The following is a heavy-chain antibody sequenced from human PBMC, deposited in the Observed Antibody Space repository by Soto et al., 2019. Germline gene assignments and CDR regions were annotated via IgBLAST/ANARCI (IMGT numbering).Heavy chain of an antibody. V-gene: IGHV4-39*01. Sequence: TSETLSLTCTVSGGSISSSSYYWGWIRQPPGKGLEWIGSIYYSGSTYYNPSLKSRVTISVDTSKNQFSLKLSSVTAADTAVYYCARLEDYYGSGSPLDVWGQGTTVTVSS. CDR1: GGSISSSSYY. CDR2: IYYSGST. D-gene: IGHD3-10*01. J-gene: IGHJ6*02. CDR3: ARLEDYYGSGSPLDV.